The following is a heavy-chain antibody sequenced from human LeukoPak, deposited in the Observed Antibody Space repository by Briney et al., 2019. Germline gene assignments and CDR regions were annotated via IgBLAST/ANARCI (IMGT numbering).Heavy chain of an antibody. CDR2: INPNSGGT. CDR3: ARDRDVLLWFGDTYYFDY. D-gene: IGHD3-10*01. V-gene: IGHV1-2*06. Sequence: ASVKVSCKASGYTFTGYYMHWVRQAPGQGLEWMGRINPNSGGTNYARKFQGGVTMTRDTSISTAYMELSRLRSDDTAVYYCARDRDVLLWFGDTYYFDYWGQGTLVTVSS. J-gene: IGHJ4*02. CDR1: GYTFTGYY.